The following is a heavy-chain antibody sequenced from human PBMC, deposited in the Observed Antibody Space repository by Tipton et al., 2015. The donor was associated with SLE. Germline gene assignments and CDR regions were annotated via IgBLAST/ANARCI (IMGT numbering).Heavy chain of an antibody. CDR1: GGSISSYY. V-gene: IGHV4-59*01. CDR3: ARAYSGSYLTSGYYYYYMDV. J-gene: IGHJ6*03. Sequence: TLSLTCTVSGGSISSYYWSWIRQPPGKGLEWSGYIYYSGSTNYNPSLKSRVTISVDTSKNQSSLKLSSVTAADTAVYYCARAYSGSYLTSGYYYYYMDVWGKGNTVTVSS. CDR2: IYYSGST. D-gene: IGHD1-26*01.